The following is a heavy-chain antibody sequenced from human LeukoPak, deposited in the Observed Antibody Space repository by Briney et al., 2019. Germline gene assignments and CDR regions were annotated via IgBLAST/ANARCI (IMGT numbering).Heavy chain of an antibody. CDR3: AKDLGWLQFDY. CDR2: VSPDGGVK. CDR1: GFHFPSSW. V-gene: IGHV3-7*05. J-gene: IGHJ4*02. Sequence: GGSLRLSCAASGFHFPSSWMSWVRQAPGKGLEWVGHVSPDGGVKAYVDSVRGRFAVSRDNTENSLFRQINSLRAEDTAVYYCAKDLGWLQFDYWGQGNLVTVSS. D-gene: IGHD5-24*01.